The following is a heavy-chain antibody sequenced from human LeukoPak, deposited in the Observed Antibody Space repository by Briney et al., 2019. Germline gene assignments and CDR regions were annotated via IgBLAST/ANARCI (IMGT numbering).Heavy chain of an antibody. D-gene: IGHD1-26*01. CDR3: ARLATSTGSYVDY. CDR2: IHDGDGT. J-gene: IGHJ4*02. V-gene: IGHV3-53*01. CDR1: GFTVSSKY. Sequence: GGSLRLSCAASGFTVSSKYMSWVRQAPGKGLEWLSVIHDGDGTIYADSVKDRITISRDNSKNTLYLQMNSLRVEDTAVYYCARLATSTGSYVDYWGQGTLVTVSS.